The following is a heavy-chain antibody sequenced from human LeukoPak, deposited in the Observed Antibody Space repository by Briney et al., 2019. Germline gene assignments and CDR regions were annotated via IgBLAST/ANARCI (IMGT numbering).Heavy chain of an antibody. CDR2: ISGSGHYI. J-gene: IGHJ6*04. D-gene: IGHD3-10*02. CDR3: AELGITMIGGV. V-gene: IGHV3-21*01. CDR1: GFTFSSYS. Sequence: PGGSLRLSCAASGFTFSSYSMNWVRQAPGKGLEWVSAISGSGHYIHYADSVKGRFTISRDNAKNSLYLQMNSLRAEDTAVYYCAELGITMIGGVWGKGTTVTISS.